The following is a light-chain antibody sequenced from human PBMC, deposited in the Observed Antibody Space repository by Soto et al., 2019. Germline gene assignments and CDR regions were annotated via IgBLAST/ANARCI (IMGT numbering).Light chain of an antibody. CDR1: QSISSW. Sequence: DIQMTQSPSTLSASVGDRVIIICRASQSISSWLAWYQQKPGKAPKLLIHKASSLQSGVPSRFSGSGSGTEFTLTISSLQPDDSATYYCQQYKSYSLFTFGPGTKVDF. V-gene: IGKV1-5*03. J-gene: IGKJ3*01. CDR2: KAS. CDR3: QQYKSYSLFT.